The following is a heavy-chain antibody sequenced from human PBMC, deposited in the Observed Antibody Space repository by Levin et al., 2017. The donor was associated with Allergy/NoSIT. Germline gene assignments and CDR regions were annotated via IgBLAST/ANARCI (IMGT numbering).Heavy chain of an antibody. D-gene: IGHD6-13*01. CDR3: ARDQGSSSWNFYYGMDV. Sequence: GESLKISCKASGYTFTGYYIHWVRQAPGQGLEWMGWINPNTGGTKYAQKFQGRVTMTRDTSISTAHMELSGLRSDDTAVYSCARDQGSSSWNFYYGMDVWGQGTTVTVSS. J-gene: IGHJ6*02. CDR2: INPNTGGT. CDR1: GYTFTGYY. V-gene: IGHV1-2*02.